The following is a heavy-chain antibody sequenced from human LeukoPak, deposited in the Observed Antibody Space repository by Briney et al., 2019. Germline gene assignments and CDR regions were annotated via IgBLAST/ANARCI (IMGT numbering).Heavy chain of an antibody. D-gene: IGHD1-26*01. Sequence: ASVKVSCKASGYTFTSYDINWVRQATGQGLEWMGWMNPNSGGTNYAQKFQGRVTMTRDTSISTAYMELSRLRSDDTAVYYCARDVDSGALDYWGQGTLVTVSS. CDR3: ARDVDSGALDY. CDR1: GYTFTSYD. J-gene: IGHJ4*02. CDR2: MNPNSGGT. V-gene: IGHV1-2*02.